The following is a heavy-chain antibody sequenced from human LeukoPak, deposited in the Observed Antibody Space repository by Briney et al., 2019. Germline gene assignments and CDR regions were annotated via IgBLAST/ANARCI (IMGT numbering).Heavy chain of an antibody. J-gene: IGHJ4*02. D-gene: IGHD3-10*01. V-gene: IGHV4-34*01. CDR3: ARGYYGPPYY. CDR1: GFTFSSYA. CDR2: INHSGST. Sequence: PGGSLRPSCAASGFTFSSYAMSSVRQALGKGLEWIGEINHSGSTNYNPSLKSRVTISVDTSKNQFSLKLSSVTAADTAVYYCARGYYGPPYYWGQGTLVTVSS.